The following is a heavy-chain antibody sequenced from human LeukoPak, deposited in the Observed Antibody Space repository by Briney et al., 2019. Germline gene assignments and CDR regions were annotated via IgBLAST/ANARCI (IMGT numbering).Heavy chain of an antibody. Sequence: GGSLRLSCAASGFTFSSFDMHWVRHPTGQGLEWVSTIGTASDTYYPGSVEGRFTLSRDIAKNSLYLQMNSLTAGDTAVYYCARGPPRGKYYYMDVWGKGTTVTVSS. CDR2: IGTASDT. CDR1: GFTFSSFD. D-gene: IGHD1-1*01. J-gene: IGHJ6*03. V-gene: IGHV3-13*01. CDR3: ARGPPRGKYYYMDV.